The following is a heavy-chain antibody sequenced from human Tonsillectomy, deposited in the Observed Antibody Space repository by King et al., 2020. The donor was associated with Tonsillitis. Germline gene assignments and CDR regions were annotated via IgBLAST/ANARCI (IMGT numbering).Heavy chain of an antibody. V-gene: IGHV4-59*08. J-gene: IGHJ6*03. CDR2: MYYSGST. CDR1: GGSISSYF. Sequence: QMQLQESGPGLVKPSETLSLTCTVSGGSISSYFWSWIRQPPGKGLEWIGYMYYSGSTNYNPSLMSRVTISVDTSKNRFSLNLNSVTAADTAVYYCARNYYDGSGYHHYYYYMDVWGKGTTVTVSS. CDR3: ARNYYDGSGYHHYYYYMDV. D-gene: IGHD3-22*01.